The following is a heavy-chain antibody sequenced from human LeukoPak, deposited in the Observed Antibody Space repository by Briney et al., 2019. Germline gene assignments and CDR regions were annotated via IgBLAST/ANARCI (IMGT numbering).Heavy chain of an antibody. D-gene: IGHD2-15*01. Sequence: ASVKVSCKTSGYSFILYGISWVRQAPGQGLEWMGIINPSGGSTSYAQKFQGRVTMTRDMSTSTVYMELSSLRSEDTAVYYCARVETVAEDYWGQGTLVTVSS. CDR2: INPSGGST. CDR3: ARVETVAEDY. V-gene: IGHV1-46*01. CDR1: GYSFILYG. J-gene: IGHJ4*02.